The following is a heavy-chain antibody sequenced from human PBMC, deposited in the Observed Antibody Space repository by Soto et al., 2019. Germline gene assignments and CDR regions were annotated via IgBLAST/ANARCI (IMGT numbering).Heavy chain of an antibody. J-gene: IGHJ5*02. CDR2: INPSGGST. V-gene: IGHV1-46*03. Sequence: ASVKVSCKASGYTFTSYYMHWVRQAPGQGLEWMGIINPSGGSTSYAQKFQGRVTMTRDTSTSTFYMELSSLRSEDTAVYYCAREKGAQAARRTDNWFDPWGQGTLVTVSS. CDR3: AREKGAQAARRTDNWFDP. CDR1: GYTFTSYY. D-gene: IGHD6-6*01.